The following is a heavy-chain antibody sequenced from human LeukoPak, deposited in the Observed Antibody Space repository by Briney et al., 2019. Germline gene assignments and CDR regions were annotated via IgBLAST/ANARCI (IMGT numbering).Heavy chain of an antibody. Sequence: HSGGSLRLSCAASGFTFSSYAMHWVRQAPGKGLEWVAVISYDGSNKYYADSVKGRFTISRDNSKNTLYLQMNSLRAEDTAVYYCARDQRDYYDSSGYYYWGQGTLVTVSS. CDR3: ARDQRDYYDSSGYYY. J-gene: IGHJ4*02. D-gene: IGHD3-22*01. CDR1: GFTFSSYA. V-gene: IGHV3-30-3*01. CDR2: ISYDGSNK.